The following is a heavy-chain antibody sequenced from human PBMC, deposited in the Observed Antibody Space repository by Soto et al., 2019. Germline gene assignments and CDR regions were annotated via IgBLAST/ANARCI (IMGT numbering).Heavy chain of an antibody. Sequence: QVQLQESGPGLVRPSDTLSLTCAVSGVSISTADWWSWVRQPPGKGLQWIGEVSLGGGANYNPSLKSRVTMYVDNANNLFSLMLSSVTAADTAVYVCAGSTAETTVKASSFWGQGTLVAVSS. CDR2: VSLGGGA. CDR3: AGSTAETTVKASSF. J-gene: IGHJ4*02. CDR1: GVSISTADW. D-gene: IGHD4-17*01. V-gene: IGHV4-4*02.